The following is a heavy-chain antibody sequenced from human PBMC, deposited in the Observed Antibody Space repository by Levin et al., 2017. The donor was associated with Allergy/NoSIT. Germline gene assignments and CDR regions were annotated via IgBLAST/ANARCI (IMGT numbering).Heavy chain of an antibody. CDR3: ARRAPDRSSELLRSFSAP. Sequence: SSETLSLTCVVYGGSFSGYYWSWIRQPPGKGLEWIGEINHSGSTTYNPSLKSRVTISVETSKNQFSLKLSSVTAADTAVYYCARRAPDRSSELLRSFSAPWGQGTLVTVSS. J-gene: IGHJ5*02. CDR1: GGSFSGYY. D-gene: IGHD3-10*01. V-gene: IGHV4-34*01. CDR2: INHSGST.